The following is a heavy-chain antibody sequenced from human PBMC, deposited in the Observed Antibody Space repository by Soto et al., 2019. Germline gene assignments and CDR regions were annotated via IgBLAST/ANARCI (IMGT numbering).Heavy chain of an antibody. J-gene: IGHJ6*02. Sequence: GGSLRLSCAASGFTFSSYGMHWVRQAPGKGLEWVAVIWYDGSNKYYADSVKGRFTISRDNSKNTLYLQMNSLRAEDTAVYYCARDKKVTPFPNRDYYYYYGMDVWGQGTTVTVSS. V-gene: IGHV3-33*01. D-gene: IGHD2-21*02. CDR3: ARDKKVTPFPNRDYYYYYGMDV. CDR1: GFTFSSYG. CDR2: IWYDGSNK.